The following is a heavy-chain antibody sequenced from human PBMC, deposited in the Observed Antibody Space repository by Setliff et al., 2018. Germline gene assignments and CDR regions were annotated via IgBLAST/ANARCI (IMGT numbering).Heavy chain of an antibody. CDR1: GYTFTDYA. CDR3: ARDKGYDSSGGSCHRGFYHYMDV. D-gene: IGHD2-15*01. Sequence: ASVKVSCKASGYTFTDYAMHWVRQAPGQRLEWMGWINPGNGNTKYSQKFQGRVTITRDTSASTAYMELSSLRSEDTAVYYCARDKGYDSSGGSCHRGFYHYMDVWGKGTTVTVSS. V-gene: IGHV1-3*01. J-gene: IGHJ6*03. CDR2: INPGNGNT.